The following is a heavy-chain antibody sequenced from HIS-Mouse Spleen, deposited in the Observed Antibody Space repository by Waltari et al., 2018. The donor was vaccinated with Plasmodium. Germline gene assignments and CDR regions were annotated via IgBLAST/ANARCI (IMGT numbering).Heavy chain of an antibody. CDR2: ISYDGSNK. V-gene: IGHV3-30*18. J-gene: IGHJ4*02. CDR1: GFTFSSYG. D-gene: IGHD3-3*01. Sequence: QVPLVESGGGVVQPGRSLRLSCAASGFTFSSYGMHWVRQAPGKGLEWVAVISYDGSNKYYADSVKGRFTISRDNSKNTLYLQMNSLRAEDTAVYYCAKEVLGYYDFWSRPDYWGQGTLVTVSS. CDR3: AKEVLGYYDFWSRPDY.